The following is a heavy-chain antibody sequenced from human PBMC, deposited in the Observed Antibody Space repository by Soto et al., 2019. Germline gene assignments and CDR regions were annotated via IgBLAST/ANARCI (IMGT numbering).Heavy chain of an antibody. Sequence: PGGSLRLSCAASGFTFSSYGMHWVRQAPGKGLEWGAVISYDGSNKYYADSVKGRFTISRDNSKNTLYLQMNSLRAEDTAVYYCAKDPFPHGNYAPSYYYYGMDVWGQGTTVTVSS. V-gene: IGHV3-30*18. J-gene: IGHJ6*02. CDR1: GFTFSSYG. CDR3: AKDPFPHGNYAPSYYYYGMDV. CDR2: ISYDGSNK. D-gene: IGHD1-7*01.